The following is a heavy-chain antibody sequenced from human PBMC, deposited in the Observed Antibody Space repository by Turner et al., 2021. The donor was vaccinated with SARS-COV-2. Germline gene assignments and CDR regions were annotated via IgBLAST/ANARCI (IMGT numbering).Heavy chain of an antibody. CDR2: IITTETT. CDR3: ARQWGVRFDY. J-gene: IGHJ4*02. Sequence: QVQLQGSGPGLVKPSETLSLTCTVSGGSMTGHYWGWIRQPAGKGLEGIGRVGRIITTETTNDNPSLKSRVSMSLDTAKNQYSLRVSSVTAADTAVYFCARQWGVRFDYWGQGILVTVSS. V-gene: IGHV4-4*07. D-gene: IGHD2-8*01. CDR1: GGSMTGHY.